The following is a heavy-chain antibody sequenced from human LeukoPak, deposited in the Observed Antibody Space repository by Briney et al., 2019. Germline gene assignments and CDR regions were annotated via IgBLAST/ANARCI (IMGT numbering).Heavy chain of an antibody. CDR2: ISAYNGNT. CDR1: GYTFTSYG. J-gene: IGHJ6*02. D-gene: IGHD6-6*01. V-gene: IGHV1-18*01. CDR3: ARDKPIAARLPYYYYGMDV. Sequence: ASVKVSCKASGYTFTSYGISWVRQAPGQGLEWMGWISAYNGNTNYAQKLQGRVTMTTGTSTSTAYMELRSLRSDDTAVYYCARDKPIAARLPYYYYGMDVWGQGTTVTVSS.